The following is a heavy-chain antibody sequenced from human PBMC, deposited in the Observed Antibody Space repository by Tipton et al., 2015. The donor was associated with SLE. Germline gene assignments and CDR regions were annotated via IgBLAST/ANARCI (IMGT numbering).Heavy chain of an antibody. J-gene: IGHJ4*02. CDR2: IIPIFARA. V-gene: IGHV1-69*01. CDR3: ASPVLIDSYIEY. CDR1: GGTFSSYA. Sequence: QSGAEVKKPGSSVKVSCKASGGTFSSYAISWVRQAPGQGLEWMGGIIPIFARAKYAEKFQGRVTITVDQSTTTAYMELSSLRFEDTAVYYCASPVLIDSYIEYWGQGALVTVSS.